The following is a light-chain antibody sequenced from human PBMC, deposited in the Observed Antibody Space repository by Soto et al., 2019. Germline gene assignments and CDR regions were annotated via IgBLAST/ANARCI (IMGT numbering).Light chain of an antibody. CDR3: QQYNRYPIS. CDR1: QSSSSW. CDR2: DAS. J-gene: IGKJ5*01. V-gene: IGKV1-5*01. Sequence: DIQMTQSPSTLSASVGDRVTITCRASQSSSSWLAWYQQKPGKAPKLLIYDASSLESGVPSRFSGSGSGTDFTLTISSLQPDDFATYYCQQYNRYPISFGQGTRLEIK.